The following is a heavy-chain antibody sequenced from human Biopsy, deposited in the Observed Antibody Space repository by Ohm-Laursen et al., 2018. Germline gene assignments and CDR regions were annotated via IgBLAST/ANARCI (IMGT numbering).Heavy chain of an antibody. Sequence: SLRLSCTASGFTFSSSWMHWVRQAPGKGLEWVSRFNSDGTDTTYADSVKGRFTISRDNSKNTLYLQMNSLRAEDTAVYYCAKDRWPHVVVVTTNFDSWGQGTLVTVSS. CDR1: GFTFSSSW. D-gene: IGHD2-21*02. CDR3: AKDRWPHVVVVTTNFDS. V-gene: IGHV3-74*01. CDR2: FNSDGTDT. J-gene: IGHJ4*02.